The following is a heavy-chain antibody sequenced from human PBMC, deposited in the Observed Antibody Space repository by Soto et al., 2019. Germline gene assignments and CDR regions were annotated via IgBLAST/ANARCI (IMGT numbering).Heavy chain of an antibody. CDR3: ARGMYSSDYFVKWFEP. CDR2: ISHDGINK. Sequence: HPGGSLRLSCTASGFSFSSYAMYWFRQPPGKGLEWVAVISHDGINKHYADSVKGRVTVSRDNSNHSLDLQLNSLRGEDTAMYYCARGMYSSDYFVKWFEPWGQGTLVTVSS. V-gene: IGHV3-30-3*01. D-gene: IGHD6-19*01. CDR1: GFSFSSYA. J-gene: IGHJ5*02.